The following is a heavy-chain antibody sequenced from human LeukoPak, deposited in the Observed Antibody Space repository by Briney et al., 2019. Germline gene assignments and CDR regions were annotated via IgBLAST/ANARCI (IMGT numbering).Heavy chain of an antibody. V-gene: IGHV3-23*01. D-gene: IGHD1-26*01. CDR1: GSTFSSYA. CDR3: AKPPTGSYYPYYFDY. J-gene: IGHJ4*02. Sequence: GGSLRLSCAASGSTFSSYAMSWVRQAPGKGLEWVSAISGSGGSTYYADSVKGRFTISRDNSKNTLYLQMNSLRAEDTAVYYCAKPPTGSYYPYYFDYWGQGTLVTVSS. CDR2: ISGSGGST.